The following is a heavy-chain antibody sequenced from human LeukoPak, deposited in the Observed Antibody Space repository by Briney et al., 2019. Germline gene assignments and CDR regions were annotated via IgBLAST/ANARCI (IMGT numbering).Heavy chain of an antibody. J-gene: IGHJ6*04. V-gene: IGHV3-23*01. D-gene: IGHD6-13*01. CDR1: GFTFSSYW. CDR2: ISGSGGST. CDR3: ARGRSDSSSWYCLEV. Sequence: SGGSLRLSCAASGFTFSSYWMSWVRQAPGKGLEWVSAISGSGGSTYYADSVKGRFTISRDNSKNRLYLQMNSLRAEDTAVYYCARGRSDSSSWYCLEVWGKGTTVTVSS.